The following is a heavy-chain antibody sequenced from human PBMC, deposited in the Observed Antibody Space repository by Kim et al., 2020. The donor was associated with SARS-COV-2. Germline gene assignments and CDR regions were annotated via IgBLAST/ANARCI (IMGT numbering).Heavy chain of an antibody. CDR1: GYNFNRYW. D-gene: IGHD3-9*01. CDR2: AYVGDSDA. CDR3: ARHVRYTCYYYMDV. V-gene: IGHV5-51*01. J-gene: IGHJ6*03. Sequence: GESLKISCTGSGYNFNRYWIGWVRQMPGKGLEWIGIAYVGDSDARYSPTFQGQVTISTDKSISTAYLQWSSLKASDTATYYCARHVRYTCYYYMDVWGNGTAVTVSS.